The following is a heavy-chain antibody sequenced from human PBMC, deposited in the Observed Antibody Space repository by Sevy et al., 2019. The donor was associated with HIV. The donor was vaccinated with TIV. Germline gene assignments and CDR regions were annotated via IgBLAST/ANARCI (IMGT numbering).Heavy chain of an antibody. J-gene: IGHJ4*02. CDR3: ARGRYSSGGCCYIDF. D-gene: IGHD2-15*01. Sequence: GGSLRLSCAVPGFIFSGYWMTWVRQAPGKGLEWVANINPDGSEKYYVDSVKGRFTISRDNAENSLFLQMSSLGAADTAFYYCARGRYSSGGCCYIDFWGQGTLVTVSS. CDR1: GFIFSGYW. V-gene: IGHV3-7*01. CDR2: INPDGSEK.